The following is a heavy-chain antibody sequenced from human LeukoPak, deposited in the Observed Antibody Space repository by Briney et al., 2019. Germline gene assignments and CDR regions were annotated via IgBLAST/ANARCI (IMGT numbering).Heavy chain of an antibody. J-gene: IGHJ4*02. D-gene: IGHD5-12*01. V-gene: IGHV3-7*01. CDR3: ARGGGSFDY. Sequence: GGSLRLSCAVSGFTFSSYWMSWVRQAPGKGLEWVANIKQDGSEKNYVDSVKGRFTISRDNAENSLYLQMNSLRAEDTAAYYCARGGGSFDYWGQGTLVTVSS. CDR2: IKQDGSEK. CDR1: GFTFSSYW.